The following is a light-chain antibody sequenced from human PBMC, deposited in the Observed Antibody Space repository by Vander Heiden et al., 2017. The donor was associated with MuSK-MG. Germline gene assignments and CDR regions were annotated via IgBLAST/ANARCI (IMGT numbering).Light chain of an antibody. CDR2: QDS. CDR3: QAWDRRV. V-gene: IGLV3-1*01. J-gene: IGLJ2*01. Sequence: SSQLPQPPSVSVSPGLTASIPCSGDNMGGKYACWYQQEPGQSPVLVIYQDSKRPAGFPERFSGSNSGNTATLTISGTQAMDEADYYCQAWDRRVFGGGTKLTVL. CDR1: NMGGKY.